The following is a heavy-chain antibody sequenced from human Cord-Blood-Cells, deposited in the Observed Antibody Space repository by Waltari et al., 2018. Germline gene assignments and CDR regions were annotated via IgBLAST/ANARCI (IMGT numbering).Heavy chain of an antibody. Sequence: QVQLQQWGAGLLKPSETLSLTCAVYGGSFSGYYWSWIRQPPGKGLEWIGEINHSGSTYYNPSLKSRVTIAVDTSKNQFSLKLSSVTAADTAVYYCARGLAYYDFWSGYYYFDYWGQGTLVTVSS. D-gene: IGHD3-3*01. CDR1: GGSFSGYY. CDR2: INHSGST. CDR3: ARGLAYYDFWSGYYYFDY. V-gene: IGHV4-34*01. J-gene: IGHJ4*02.